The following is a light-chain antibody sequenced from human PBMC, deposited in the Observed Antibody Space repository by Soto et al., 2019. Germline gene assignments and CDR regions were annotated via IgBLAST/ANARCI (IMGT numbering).Light chain of an antibody. V-gene: IGKV1-39*01. CDR1: QSISSY. CDR2: AAS. Sequence: DIQMTQSPSSLSASVGDRVTITCRASQSISSYLNWYQQKPGKAPKLLIYAASSLQSGVPSRFSGSGSGTDLTLTISSLQPEDSSTYYCQQTYNSPLTFGGGTKVEIK. CDR3: QQTYNSPLT. J-gene: IGKJ4*01.